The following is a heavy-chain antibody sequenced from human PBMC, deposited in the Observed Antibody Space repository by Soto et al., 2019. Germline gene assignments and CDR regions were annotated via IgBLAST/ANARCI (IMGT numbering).Heavy chain of an antibody. V-gene: IGHV4-34*01. Sequence: SETLSLPCAVYGGSFSGYYWSWIRQPPGKGLEWIGEINHSGSTNYNPSLKSRVTISVDTSKNQFSLRLSSVTAADTAVYYCARGDIVVVVAATPGSSYDLSAYYYYGMDVWGQGTTVTVSS. CDR3: ARGDIVVVVAATPGSSYDLSAYYYYGMDV. J-gene: IGHJ6*02. D-gene: IGHD2-15*01. CDR2: INHSGST. CDR1: GGSFSGYY.